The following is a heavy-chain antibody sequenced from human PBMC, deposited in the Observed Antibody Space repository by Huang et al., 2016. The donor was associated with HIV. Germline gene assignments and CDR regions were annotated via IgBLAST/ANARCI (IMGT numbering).Heavy chain of an antibody. J-gene: IGHJ6*02. Sequence: QVQLVQSGAEVKKPGASVKVSCKASGYTFTGYYMHWGRQAPGQGLEWMGWINPKSGGTNYAQKFQGRVTMTRDTSISTAYMELSRLRSDDTAVYYCAREVVSATGYYYYGMDVWGQGTTVTVSS. V-gene: IGHV1-2*02. CDR2: INPKSGGT. CDR1: GYTFTGYY. D-gene: IGHD2-15*01. CDR3: AREVVSATGYYYYGMDV.